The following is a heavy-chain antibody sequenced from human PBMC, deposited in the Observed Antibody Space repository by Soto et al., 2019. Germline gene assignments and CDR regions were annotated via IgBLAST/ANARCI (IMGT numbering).Heavy chain of an antibody. CDR3: ARDGNYYLQNWFDP. CDR1: GYPFTSYG. D-gene: IGHD3-10*01. Sequence: ASVKVSCKASGYPFTSYGISWVLQAPGQGLEWMGWISAYNGNTNYAQKLQGRVTMTTDTSTSTAYMELRSLRSDDTAVYYCARDGNYYLQNWFDPWGQGTLVTVSS. V-gene: IGHV1-18*01. J-gene: IGHJ5*02. CDR2: ISAYNGNT.